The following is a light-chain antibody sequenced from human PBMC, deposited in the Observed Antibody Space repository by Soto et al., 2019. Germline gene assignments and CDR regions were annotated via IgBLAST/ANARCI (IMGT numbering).Light chain of an antibody. CDR1: QSVRSF. V-gene: IGKV3-11*01. CDR2: DAS. J-gene: IGKJ5*01. CDR3: LRRSNWPS. Sequence: VVIESPATMSLKTGERATFSCRASQSVRSFLAWYQQQPGQAPRLLIYDASNRATGIPARFSGSGSGTDFTLTISFLEPEEFAVYIGLRRSNWPSSAHGTPLDMK.